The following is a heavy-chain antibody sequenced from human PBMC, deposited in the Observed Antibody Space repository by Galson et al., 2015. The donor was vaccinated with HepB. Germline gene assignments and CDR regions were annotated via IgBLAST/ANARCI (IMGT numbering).Heavy chain of an antibody. V-gene: IGHV1-8*01. CDR3: ARGDDFWSGYYIGGWFDP. D-gene: IGHD3-3*01. CDR2: MSPNSGNT. J-gene: IGHJ5*02. CDR1: GYTFTSYD. Sequence: SVKVSCKASGYTFTSYDINWVRQATGQGLEWMGWMSPNSGNTGYAQKFQGRVTMTRNTSISTAYMELSSLRSEDTAVYYCARGDDFWSGYYIGGWFDPWGQGTLVTVSS.